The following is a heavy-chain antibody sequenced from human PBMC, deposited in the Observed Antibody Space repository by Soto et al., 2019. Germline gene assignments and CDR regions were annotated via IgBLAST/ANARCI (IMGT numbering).Heavy chain of an antibody. CDR3: ARDYGDYYMDV. CDR2: IYYSGST. Sequence: SETLSLTCTVSGGSIGSYYWSWIRQPPGKGLEWIGYIYYSGSTNYNPSLKSRVTISVDTSKNQFSLKLSSVTAADTAVYYCARDYGDYYMDVWGKGTTVTVSS. J-gene: IGHJ6*03. CDR1: GGSIGSYY. D-gene: IGHD4-17*01. V-gene: IGHV4-59*01.